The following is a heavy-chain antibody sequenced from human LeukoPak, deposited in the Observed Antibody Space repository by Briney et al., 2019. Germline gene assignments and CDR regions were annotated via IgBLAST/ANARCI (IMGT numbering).Heavy chain of an antibody. J-gene: IGHJ4*02. D-gene: IGHD3-3*01. CDR1: GYTFTGYY. CDR2: INPNSGGT. CDR3: AKSRSYSYYDFWSGYLVYFDY. Sequence: GASVKVSCKASGYTFTGYYMHWVRQAPGQGLEWMGWINPNSGGTNYAQKFQGRVTMTRDTSISTAYMELSRLRAEDTAVYYCAKSRSYSYYDFWSGYLVYFDYWGQGTLVTVSS. V-gene: IGHV1-2*02.